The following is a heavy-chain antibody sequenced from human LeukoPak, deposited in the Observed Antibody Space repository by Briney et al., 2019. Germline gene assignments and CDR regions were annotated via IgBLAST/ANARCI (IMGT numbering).Heavy chain of an antibody. CDR1: GFTFSGSA. CDR3: TTLTRYCSGGSCYDY. J-gene: IGHJ4*02. Sequence: EPGGSLRLSCAASGFTFSGSAMHWVRQASGKGLEWVGRIRSKANSYATAYAASVKGRFTISRDDSKNTAYLQMNSLKTEDTAVYYCTTLTRYCSGGSCYDYWGQGTLVTVSS. V-gene: IGHV3-73*01. CDR2: IRSKANSYAT. D-gene: IGHD2-15*01.